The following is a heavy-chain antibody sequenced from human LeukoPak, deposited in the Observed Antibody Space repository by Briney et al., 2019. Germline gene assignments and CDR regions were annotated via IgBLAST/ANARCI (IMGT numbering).Heavy chain of an antibody. Sequence: PGGSLRLSCAVSGFTFSTYSMKWVRQAPGKVLEWVSYISSSSGTRYYADSVKGRFTISRDNAENSMYLLMKSLRAEDTAVYYCVRGYYDIVTAYFALYYYGMDVWGQGTTVTVSS. V-gene: IGHV3-48*01. CDR2: ISSSSGTR. CDR1: GFTFSTYS. J-gene: IGHJ6*02. CDR3: VRGYYDIVTAYFALYYYGMDV. D-gene: IGHD3-9*01.